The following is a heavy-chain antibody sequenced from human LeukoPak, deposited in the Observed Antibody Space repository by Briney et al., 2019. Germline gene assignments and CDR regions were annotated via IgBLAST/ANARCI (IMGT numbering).Heavy chain of an antibody. Sequence: GGSLRLSCAASGLTFSSYWMSWVRQAPGKGLEWVANIKQDGSEKYYVDSVKGRFTISRDNAKNSLYLQMNSLRAEDTAVYYCARDEYSYGYNYWGQGTLVTVSS. J-gene: IGHJ4*02. CDR2: IKQDGSEK. D-gene: IGHD5-18*01. CDR3: ARDEYSYGYNY. CDR1: GLTFSSYW. V-gene: IGHV3-7*03.